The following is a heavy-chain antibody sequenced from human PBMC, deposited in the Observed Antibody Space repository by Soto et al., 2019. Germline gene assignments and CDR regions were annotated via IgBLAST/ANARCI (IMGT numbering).Heavy chain of an antibody. CDR1: GGSISSGGYY. V-gene: IGHV4-31*03. CDR3: ARGTVTTEVILGNWFDP. D-gene: IGHD4-4*01. J-gene: IGHJ5*02. CDR2: IYYSGST. Sequence: SETLSLTCTVPGGSISSGGYYWSWIRQHPGKGLEWIGYIYYSGSTYYNPSLKSRVTISVDTSKNQFSLKLSSVTAADTAVYYCARGTVTTEVILGNWFDPWGQGTLVTVSS.